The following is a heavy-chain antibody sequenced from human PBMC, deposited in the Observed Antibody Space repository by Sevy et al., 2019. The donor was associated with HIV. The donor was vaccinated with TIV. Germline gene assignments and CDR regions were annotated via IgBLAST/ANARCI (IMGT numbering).Heavy chain of an antibody. V-gene: IGHV3-9*01. CDR3: AKDPGERILVVPAAIAFDI. CDR2: ISWNSGGI. CDR1: GFTLDDYA. J-gene: IGHJ3*02. D-gene: IGHD2-2*01. Sequence: GGSLRLSCTASGFTLDDYAMHWVRQAPGKGLEWVSGISWNSGGIGYADSVKGRFTISRDNAKNSLYLQMNSLRAEDTALYYCAKDPGERILVVPAAIAFDIWGQGTMVTVSS.